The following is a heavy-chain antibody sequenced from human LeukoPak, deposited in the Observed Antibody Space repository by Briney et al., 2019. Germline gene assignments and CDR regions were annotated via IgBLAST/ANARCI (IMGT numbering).Heavy chain of an antibody. Sequence: SVKVSCKASGGTFSSYAISWVRQAPGQGLEWMGGIIPIFGTANYAQKFQGRVTITTDESTSTAYMELSSLRSEDTAVYYCARVIAARPYYYYYMDVWGKGTTVTVSS. CDR2: IIPIFGTA. V-gene: IGHV1-69*05. D-gene: IGHD6-6*01. CDR1: GGTFSSYA. CDR3: ARVIAARPYYYYYMDV. J-gene: IGHJ6*03.